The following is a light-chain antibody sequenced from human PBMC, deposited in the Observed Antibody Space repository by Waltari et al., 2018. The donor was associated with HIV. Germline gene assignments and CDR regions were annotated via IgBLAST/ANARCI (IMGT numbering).Light chain of an antibody. V-gene: IGLV1-44*01. J-gene: IGLJ2*01. CDR1: NSNVGSNA. Sequence: QSILTQSPSASTAPGQGVTISCSGSNSNVGSNAVNWYQRLPGTAPKLRIYSNEKRPSGVPDRFTGSKSGASASLAISGLQSEDEGDYYCATWDDSLNGVLFGGGTKVTVL. CDR2: SNE. CDR3: ATWDDSLNGVL.